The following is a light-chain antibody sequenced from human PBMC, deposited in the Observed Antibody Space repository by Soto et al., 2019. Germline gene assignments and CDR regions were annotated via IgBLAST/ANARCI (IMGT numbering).Light chain of an antibody. J-gene: IGLJ3*02. V-gene: IGLV4-69*01. Sequence: QSVLTQSPSASASLGASVKLTCTLSGGHSSYAIAWHQLQPEKGPRYLMKFSSDGSHTKGDGIPDRFSGSSSGAERYLTISSLQSEDEADYYCQTWGAGIQVFGGGTKLTVL. CDR1: GGHSSYA. CDR2: FSSDGSH. CDR3: QTWGAGIQV.